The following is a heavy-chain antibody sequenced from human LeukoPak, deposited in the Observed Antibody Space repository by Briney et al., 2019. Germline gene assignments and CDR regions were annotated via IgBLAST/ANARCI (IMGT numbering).Heavy chain of an antibody. D-gene: IGHD4-17*01. V-gene: IGHV3-21*01. CDR1: GLTFSSYS. CDR3: TTYYGAGDWFDP. CDR2: ISSSSSYI. Sequence: GGSLRLSCAASGLTFSSYSMNWVRQAPGKGLEWVSSISSSSSYIYYADSVKGRFTISRDNAKNSLYLQMNSLRAEDTAVYYCTTYYGAGDWFDPWGQGTLVTVSS. J-gene: IGHJ5*02.